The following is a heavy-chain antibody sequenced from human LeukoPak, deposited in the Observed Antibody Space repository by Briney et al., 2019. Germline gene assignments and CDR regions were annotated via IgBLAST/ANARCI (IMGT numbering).Heavy chain of an antibody. CDR3: ATTSNWGFNY. V-gene: IGHV3-7*01. Sequence: GGSLRLSCAVSGITFSSFWMSWVRQAPGKGLEWVANIKQDGSEKYYVDSVKGRFTISRDNAKNSVYLQMNSLRAEDTAVYYCATTSNWGFNYGAQEPLVTVSS. J-gene: IGHJ4*02. CDR2: IKQDGSEK. D-gene: IGHD7-27*01. CDR1: GITFSSFW.